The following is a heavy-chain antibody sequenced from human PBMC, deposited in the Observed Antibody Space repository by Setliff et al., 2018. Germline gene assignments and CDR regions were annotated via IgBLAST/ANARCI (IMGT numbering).Heavy chain of an antibody. V-gene: IGHV3-48*01. CDR3: VRNTDSGSYY. CDR1: GFSFKSYS. Sequence: GGSLRLSCAASGFSFKSYSMNWVRQAPGKGLEWISYISSSGGTIHYADSVKGRFTISRDSANHSLFLQMNSLRGEDTGIYYCVRNTDSGSYYWGQGTLVTVSS. J-gene: IGHJ4*02. CDR2: ISSSGGTI. D-gene: IGHD3-10*01.